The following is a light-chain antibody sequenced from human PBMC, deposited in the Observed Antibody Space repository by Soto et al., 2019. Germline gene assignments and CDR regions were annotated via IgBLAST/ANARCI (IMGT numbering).Light chain of an antibody. J-gene: IGKJ1*01. Sequence: PVERVTLSCRASQSVSSSYLTWYQQKPGQAPRLLIYGASTRATGIPARFSGSGSGTDFTLTISSLQPEDFAVYYCQQDYNLPGTFGQGTKVDIK. CDR1: QSVSSSY. CDR2: GAS. CDR3: QQDYNLPGT. V-gene: IGKV3D-7*01.